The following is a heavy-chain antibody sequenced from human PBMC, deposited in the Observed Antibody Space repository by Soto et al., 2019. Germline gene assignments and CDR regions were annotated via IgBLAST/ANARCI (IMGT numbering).Heavy chain of an antibody. V-gene: IGHV4-31*01. CDR2: IYYSGST. CDR1: GGSISSGGYY. D-gene: IGHD2-15*01. Sequence: QVQLQESGPGLVKPSQTLSLTCTVSGGSISSGGYYWSWIRQHPGKGLEWIGYIYYSGSTYDNPSLKSQVTISVDTSKNQFSLKLSSVTAADTAVYYCARSNIDYYYYGMDVWGQGTTVTVSS. J-gene: IGHJ6*02. CDR3: ARSNIDYYYYGMDV.